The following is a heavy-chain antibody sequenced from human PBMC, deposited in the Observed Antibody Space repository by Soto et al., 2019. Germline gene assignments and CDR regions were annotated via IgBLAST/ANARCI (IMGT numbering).Heavy chain of an antibody. J-gene: IGHJ6*02. Sequence: PGGSLRLSCAASGFTFSSYAMSWVRQAPGKGLEWVSAISGSGGSTYYADSVKGRFTISRDNSKNTLYLQMNSLRAEDTAVYYCARDKVGYYDGSAYYRVSVPPDYYYAMDVWGQGTTVTVSS. V-gene: IGHV3-23*01. CDR1: GFTFSSYA. D-gene: IGHD3-22*01. CDR2: ISGSGGST. CDR3: ARDKVGYYDGSAYYRVSVPPDYYYAMDV.